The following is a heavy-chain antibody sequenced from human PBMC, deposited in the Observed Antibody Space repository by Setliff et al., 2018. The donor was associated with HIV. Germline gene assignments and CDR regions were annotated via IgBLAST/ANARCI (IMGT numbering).Heavy chain of an antibody. V-gene: IGHV1-18*01. CDR2: IGPYNGDT. J-gene: IGHJ2*01. Sequence: GASVKVSCKTSGYMFIAYGMSWVRRAPGQGLEWMGWIGPYNGDTKYSQTFQGRVTITTDTSASTAYMELNSLSSEDTAVYYCARHQAPYYGSSGYNPNWYFDLWGRGTLVTVSS. D-gene: IGHD3-22*01. CDR3: ARHQAPYYGSSGYNPNWYFDL. CDR1: GYMFIAYG.